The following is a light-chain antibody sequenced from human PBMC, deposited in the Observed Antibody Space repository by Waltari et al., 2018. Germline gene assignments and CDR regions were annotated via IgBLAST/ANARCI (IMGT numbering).Light chain of an antibody. V-gene: IGKV4-1*01. CDR3: QQYLSAPRT. CDR1: ESVIYDSDNKNY. Sequence: DIVMTQSPDSLAVSLGERATINCKSSESVIYDSDNKNYLACYQQKPGQPPKLLIPWAAIRESGVPDRFSGSGSGTDFTLTISSLQAEDVAVYYCQQYLSAPRTFGQGTVLEIK. CDR2: WAA. J-gene: IGKJ2*02.